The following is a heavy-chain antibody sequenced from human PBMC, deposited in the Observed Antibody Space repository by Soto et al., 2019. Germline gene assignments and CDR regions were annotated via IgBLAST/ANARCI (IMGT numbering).Heavy chain of an antibody. J-gene: IGHJ4*01. Sequence: QVQLLQSGAEVKKPGSSVKVSCKASGGTFSSYAISWVRQAPGQGLEWMGGIIPIFGTANYAQKFQGRVTITADESTSTAYMELSSLRSEDTAVYYCARDFDSCSGGSCYWNYWGHGTLVTVSP. D-gene: IGHD2-15*01. CDR3: ARDFDSCSGGSCYWNY. CDR2: IIPIFGTA. V-gene: IGHV1-69*01. CDR1: GGTFSSYA.